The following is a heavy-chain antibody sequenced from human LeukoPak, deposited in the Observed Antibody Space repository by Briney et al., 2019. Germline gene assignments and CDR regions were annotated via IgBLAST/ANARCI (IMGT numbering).Heavy chain of an antibody. V-gene: IGHV1-8*01. CDR2: MNPNSGNT. CDR1: GYTFTSYD. Sequence: ASVKVSCKASGYTFTSYDINWVRQATGQGLEWMGWMNPNSGNTGYAQKFQGRVTMTRNTSISTAYMELSSLRSEDTAVYYCAINGRDGYNYGGGYWGQGTLVTVSS. D-gene: IGHD5-24*01. CDR3: AINGRDGYNYGGGY. J-gene: IGHJ4*02.